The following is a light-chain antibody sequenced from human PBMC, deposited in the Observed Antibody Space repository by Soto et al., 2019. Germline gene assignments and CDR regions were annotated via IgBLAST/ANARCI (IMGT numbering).Light chain of an antibody. J-gene: IGKJ5*01. CDR3: QQYDKWPPIT. CDR2: GAS. CDR1: QSVGTN. V-gene: IGKV3-15*01. Sequence: IIMAEYPCTLSVSPGERATLSCRASQSVGTNLAWYQQRPGQAPKLLIYGASTRATGIPARFSGSGSGTHFTLTISSLQSEDFVVYYCQQYDKWPPITFGQGTRLEIK.